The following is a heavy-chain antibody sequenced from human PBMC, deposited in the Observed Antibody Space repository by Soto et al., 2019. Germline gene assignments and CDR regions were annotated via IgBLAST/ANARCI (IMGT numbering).Heavy chain of an antibody. CDR3: GYSGGYSNYDY. V-gene: IGHV3-7*03. CDR2: IKQDGSEK. Sequence: HPGGSLRLSCAASGFTFSNYWMNWVRQAPGKGLEWVANIKQDGSEKYYVDSVKGRFTISRDNVKNSLYLQMNSLRAEDTAVYYCGYSGGYSNYDYWGQGTLVTVSS. CDR1: GFTFSNYW. J-gene: IGHJ4*02. D-gene: IGHD3-22*01.